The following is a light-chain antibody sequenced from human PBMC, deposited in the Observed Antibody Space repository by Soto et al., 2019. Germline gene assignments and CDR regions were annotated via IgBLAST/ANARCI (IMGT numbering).Light chain of an antibody. CDR3: QQSYSTPWT. CDR2: AAS. CDR1: QSISSY. J-gene: IGKJ1*01. V-gene: IGKV1-39*01. Sequence: DIQMTQFPSSLSASVGDRVTLTCRASQSISSYLNWYQQKPGKAPKLLIYAASSLHSGVPSRFSGSGSGTDFTLTISSLPPEDCATYYGQQSYSTPWTFGQGTKVEIK.